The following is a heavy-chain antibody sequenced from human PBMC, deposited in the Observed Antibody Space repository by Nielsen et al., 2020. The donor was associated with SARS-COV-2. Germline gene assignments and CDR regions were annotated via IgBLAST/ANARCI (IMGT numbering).Heavy chain of an antibody. J-gene: IGHJ6*03. CDR3: ARQNGDYLYYYYYYLDV. Sequence: SETLSLTCTVSGGSISSSSYYWGWIRQPPGKGLEWIGSIYYSGSTYYNPSLKSRVTISVDTSKNQFSLKLISLTAADPAVYYCARQNGDYLYYYYYYLDVCGTLTPVTV. V-gene: IGHV4-39*01. D-gene: IGHD4-17*01. CDR2: IYYSGST. CDR1: GGSISSSSYY.